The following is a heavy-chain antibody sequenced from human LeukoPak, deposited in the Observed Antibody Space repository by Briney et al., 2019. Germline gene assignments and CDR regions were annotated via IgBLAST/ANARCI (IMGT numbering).Heavy chain of an antibody. J-gene: IGHJ4*02. V-gene: IGHV3-23*01. CDR3: AKVGYYYGSGSSIGYFDY. CDR2: ISGSGGST. Sequence: GGTLRLSCAASGFTFSSYGMSWVRQAPGKGLEWVSAISGSGGSTYYADSVKGRFTISRDNSKNTLYLQMNSLRAEDTAVYYCAKVGYYYGSGSSIGYFDYWGQGTLVTVSS. D-gene: IGHD3-10*01. CDR1: GFTFSSYG.